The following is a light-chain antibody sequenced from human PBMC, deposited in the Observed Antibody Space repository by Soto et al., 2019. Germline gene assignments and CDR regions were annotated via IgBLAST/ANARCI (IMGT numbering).Light chain of an antibody. J-gene: IGLJ1*01. CDR1: SSDVGGYNY. Sequence: QSALTQPASVSGSPGQEITISCTGTSSDVGGYNYVSWYQQHPGKAPKLMIYEVSNRPSGVSNRFSGSKSGNTASLTISGLQAEDEAEYYCSSYTSSSTRVFGTGTKLPVL. CDR3: SSYTSSSTRV. CDR2: EVS. V-gene: IGLV2-14*01.